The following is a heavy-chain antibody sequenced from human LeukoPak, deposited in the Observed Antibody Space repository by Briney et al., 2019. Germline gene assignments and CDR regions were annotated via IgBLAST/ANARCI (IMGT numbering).Heavy chain of an antibody. Sequence: SETLSLTCTVSGDSISNYYWSWIRQPPGKGLEWIGYVYYSGSTNYNPSLKSRVTISVDTSKNQFSLKLSSVTAADTAVYYCAREYSSSWYPDNWFDPWGQGTLVTVSS. CDR3: AREYSSSWYPDNWFDP. CDR1: GDSISNYY. CDR2: VYYSGST. V-gene: IGHV4-59*12. J-gene: IGHJ5*02. D-gene: IGHD6-13*01.